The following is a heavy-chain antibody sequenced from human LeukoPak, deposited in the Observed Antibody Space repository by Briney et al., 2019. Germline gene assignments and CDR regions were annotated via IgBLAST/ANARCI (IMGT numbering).Heavy chain of an antibody. J-gene: IGHJ6*02. Sequence: SVTLSLTCAVYGGSSSGYYWSWIRQPPGKGLEWIGEINHSGSTNYSPSLKSRVTISVDTSKNQFSLKLSSVTAADTAVYYCARLGYSYGSYYYYGTDVWGQGTTVTVSS. CDR1: GGSSSGYY. CDR3: ARLGYSYGSYYYYGTDV. V-gene: IGHV4-34*01. CDR2: INHSGST. D-gene: IGHD5-18*01.